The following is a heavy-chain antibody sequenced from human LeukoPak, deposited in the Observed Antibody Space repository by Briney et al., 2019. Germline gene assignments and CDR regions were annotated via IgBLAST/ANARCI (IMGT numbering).Heavy chain of an antibody. J-gene: IGHJ1*01. Sequence: PGGSLRLSCAASGFTFSSYWMHWVRQAPGKGLVWVSRINGDGSSTSYADSVEGRFTISRDNAKNTLYLQMNSLRAEKTAVYYCAKGPRSTMIVLITRPKYFQHWGQGALVTVSS. CDR2: INGDGSST. CDR1: GFTFSSYW. CDR3: AKGPRSTMIVLITRPKYFQH. V-gene: IGHV3-74*01. D-gene: IGHD3-22*01.